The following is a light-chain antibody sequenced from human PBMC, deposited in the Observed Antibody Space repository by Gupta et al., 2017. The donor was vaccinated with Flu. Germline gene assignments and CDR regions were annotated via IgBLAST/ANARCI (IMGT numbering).Light chain of an antibody. V-gene: IGLV2-23*01. Sequence: QSALTHPASVSGSPGQSITISCTGTSSDVGSYNLVSWYQQHPGKAPKLMLYEGSKRPSGVSNRFSGSKSGNTASLTISGLQAEDEADYYCCSYAGSSTVVFGGGTKLTVL. J-gene: IGLJ2*01. CDR2: EGS. CDR1: SSDVGSYNL. CDR3: CSYAGSSTVV.